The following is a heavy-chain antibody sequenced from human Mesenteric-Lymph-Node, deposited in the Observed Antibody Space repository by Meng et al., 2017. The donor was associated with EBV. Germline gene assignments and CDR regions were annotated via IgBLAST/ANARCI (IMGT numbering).Heavy chain of an antibody. J-gene: IGHJ4*02. CDR3: ARLPPTTGYGTARSY. V-gene: IGHV4-4*02. Sequence: QVQPQESGPGLVKPSGPLSLTCSVSGGDISSSSWWSWVRQPPGKGLEWLGEIYHSSGTTNYNPSLKSRVTISLDKSKNQFSLNLSSVTAADTAVYYCARLPPTTGYGTARSYWGQGTLVTVSS. D-gene: IGHD6-13*01. CDR2: IYHSSGTT. CDR1: GGDISSSSW.